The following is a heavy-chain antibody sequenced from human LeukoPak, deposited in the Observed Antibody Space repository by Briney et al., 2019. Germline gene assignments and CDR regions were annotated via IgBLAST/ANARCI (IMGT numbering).Heavy chain of an antibody. CDR1: GYTFTSYG. CDR2: ISAYNGNT. D-gene: IGHD5-12*01. CDR3: ARDQNLRSQATTPFDY. V-gene: IGHV1-18*01. Sequence: ASVKVSCKASGYTFTSYGISWVQQAPGQGLEWMGWISAYNGNTNYAQKLQGRVTMTTDTSTSTAYMELRSLRSDDTAVYYCARDQNLRSQATTPFDYWGQGTLVTVSS. J-gene: IGHJ4*02.